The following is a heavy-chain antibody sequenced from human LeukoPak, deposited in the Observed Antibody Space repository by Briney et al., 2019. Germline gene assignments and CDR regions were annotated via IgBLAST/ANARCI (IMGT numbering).Heavy chain of an antibody. V-gene: IGHV4-59*01. D-gene: IGHD1-14*01. J-gene: IGHJ4*02. CDR2: IYSRGST. CDR3: ARVREGNHLHQFYLDS. Sequence: PSETLSLTCNVSGASIKTYYWTWIRQPPGKGLEDVGYIYSRGSTNYNPSLKSRVTLSVDTSKNQFSLRLRSPTAADTAVYYCARVREGNHLHQFYLDSWGQGTLVTVSS. CDR1: GASIKTYY.